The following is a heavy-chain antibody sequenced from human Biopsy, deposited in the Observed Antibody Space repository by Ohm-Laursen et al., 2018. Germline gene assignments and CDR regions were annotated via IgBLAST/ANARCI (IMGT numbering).Heavy chain of an antibody. CDR2: FAPENGKT. CDR1: GYTLTALS. CDR3: AADINVWNVNY. J-gene: IGHJ4*02. V-gene: IGHV1-24*01. Sequence: EASVKVSCKVSGYTLTALSMHWVWQAPGRGLEWMGGFAPENGKTIYAQKFQGRITMTEDTSTDTAYMELSSLRSEDTAVYYCAADINVWNVNYWGQGTQVIVSS. D-gene: IGHD1-1*01.